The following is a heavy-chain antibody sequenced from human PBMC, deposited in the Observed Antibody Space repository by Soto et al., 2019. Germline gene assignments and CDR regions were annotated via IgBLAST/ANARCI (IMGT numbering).Heavy chain of an antibody. V-gene: IGHV3-21*01. J-gene: IGHJ3*02. Sequence: GGSLRLSCAASGFTFSSYNMNWVRQAPGKGLEWVSSISSSSSYIYYADSVKGRFTISRDNAKNSLYLQMNSLRAEDTAVYYCARDGGSSSNAFDIWGQGTMVTVSS. CDR1: GFTFSSYN. D-gene: IGHD6-6*01. CDR2: ISSSSSYI. CDR3: ARDGGSSSNAFDI.